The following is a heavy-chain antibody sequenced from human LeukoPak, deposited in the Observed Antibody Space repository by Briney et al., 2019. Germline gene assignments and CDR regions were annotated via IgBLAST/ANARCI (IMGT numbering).Heavy chain of an antibody. CDR3: AKCVLTSYYYYSMDV. CDR2: ISGSGGST. CDR1: GFTLSSYA. V-gene: IGHV3-23*01. J-gene: IGHJ6*02. D-gene: IGHD3-9*01. Sequence: GGSLRLSCAASGFTLSSYALSWVRQAPGKGLEWVSAISGSGGSTYYADSVKGRFTISRDNSKNTLYLQMNSLRAVDTAVYYCAKCVLTSYYYYSMDVWGQGTTVTVSS.